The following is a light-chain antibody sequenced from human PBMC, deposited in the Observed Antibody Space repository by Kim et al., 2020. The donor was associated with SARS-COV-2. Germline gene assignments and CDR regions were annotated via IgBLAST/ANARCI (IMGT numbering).Light chain of an antibody. Sequence: ALRQTVRITCQSDSLRSYYATWYQQKPGQAPILGIYGKNNRPSGIPDRFSGSSSGNTASLTITGTQAGDEADYYCNSRDSNDNVVFGGGTQLTVL. V-gene: IGLV3-19*01. CDR1: SLRSYY. CDR3: NSRDSNDNVV. CDR2: GKN. J-gene: IGLJ2*01.